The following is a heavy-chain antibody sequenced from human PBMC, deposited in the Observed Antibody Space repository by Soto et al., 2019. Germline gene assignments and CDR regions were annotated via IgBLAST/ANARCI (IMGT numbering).Heavy chain of an antibody. CDR2: IKKDGSEK. CDR3: AVLLGGDH. V-gene: IGHV3-7*01. CDR1: GFTFSSYW. Sequence: EVQLVESGGGLVQPGGSLRLSCAASGFTFSSYWMSWVRQAPGKGLEWVANIKKDGSEKYYVDSVKGRFTISRDNAKNSLYLQMNSQRAEDTAVYNCAVLLGGDHWGQGTLVTVSS. J-gene: IGHJ4*02. D-gene: IGHD2-15*01.